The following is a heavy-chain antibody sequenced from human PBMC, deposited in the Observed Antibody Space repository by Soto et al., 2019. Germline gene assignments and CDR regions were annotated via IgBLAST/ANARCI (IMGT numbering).Heavy chain of an antibody. V-gene: IGHV3-23*01. CDR3: AKSGWLVNYFDY. CDR2: ISGIGGST. CDR1: GFTFSSCA. Sequence: LRLSCAASGFTFSSCAMSWVRQAPGKGLERVSTISGIGGSTYYADSVKGRFTISRDNSKNTLYLQMNSLRAEDTAVYFCAKSGWLVNYFDYWGQGILVTVSS. D-gene: IGHD6-19*01. J-gene: IGHJ4*02.